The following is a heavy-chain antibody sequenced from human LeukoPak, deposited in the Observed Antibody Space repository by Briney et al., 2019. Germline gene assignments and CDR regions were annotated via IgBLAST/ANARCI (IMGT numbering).Heavy chain of an antibody. V-gene: IGHV3-53*01. D-gene: IGHD5-12*01. CDR3: ARSGYGVAFDI. J-gene: IGHJ3*02. CDR2: IYSGGST. Sequence: TGGSLRLSCAASGFSVSSNYMSWVRQAPGKGLEWVSVIYSGGSTYYADSVKGRFTISRDNSKNTLYLQMSSLRAEDTAVYYCARSGYGVAFDIWGQGTMVTVSS. CDR1: GFSVSSNY.